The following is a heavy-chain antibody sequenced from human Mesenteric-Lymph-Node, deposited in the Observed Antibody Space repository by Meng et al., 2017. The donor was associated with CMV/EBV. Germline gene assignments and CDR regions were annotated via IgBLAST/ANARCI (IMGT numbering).Heavy chain of an antibody. V-gene: IGHV5-51*01. D-gene: IGHD2-2*02. CDR1: GYSFTNYW. CDR3: ARHFRPGYCTSTTCYTIFDY. Sequence: KVSCKGSGYSFTNYWIGWVRQMPGKGLEWMGIIYPGDSDTRYSPSFQGQVTISVDKSISTASLQWSSLKASDTAMYYCARHFRPGYCTSTTCYTIFDYWGQGTLVTVSS. CDR2: IYPGDSDT. J-gene: IGHJ4*02.